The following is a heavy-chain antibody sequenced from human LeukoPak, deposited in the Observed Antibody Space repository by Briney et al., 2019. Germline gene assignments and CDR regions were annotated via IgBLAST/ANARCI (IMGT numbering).Heavy chain of an antibody. D-gene: IGHD3-10*01. J-gene: IGHJ3*01. CDR3: AREIVMIRGVITDAFDV. Sequence: SETLSLTCTVSGDSATSFYWSWIRQPPGKGLEWIGYIYSSGSTDFNPSLKSRVSMSVDTSKNQVNLNLSSVTTADTGVYYCAREIVMIRGVITDAFDVWGHGTRVTVSS. CDR2: IYSSGST. CDR1: GDSATSFY. V-gene: IGHV4-59*02.